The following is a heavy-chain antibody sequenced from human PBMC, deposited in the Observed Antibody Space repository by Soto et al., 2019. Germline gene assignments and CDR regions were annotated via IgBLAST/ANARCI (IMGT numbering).Heavy chain of an antibody. CDR1: GFTFSGSA. Sequence: EVQLVESGGGLVQPGGSLKLSCAASGFTFSGSAMHWVRQASGKGLEWVGQIRRKAKSYATEYVASVKGRFTISRYDSKTMAYLPMNSLKTEDTAVYYCPRTFDRSDSFSPDFAFWGQGTLVTVSS. V-gene: IGHV3-73*02. D-gene: IGHD2-15*01. CDR2: IRRKAKSYAT. J-gene: IGHJ4*02. CDR3: PRTFDRSDSFSPDFAF.